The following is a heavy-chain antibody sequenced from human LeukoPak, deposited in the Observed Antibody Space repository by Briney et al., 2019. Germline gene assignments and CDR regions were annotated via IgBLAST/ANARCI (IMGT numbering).Heavy chain of an antibody. Sequence: GESLKISCKGSGYSFTSYWISWVRQMPGKGLEWMGRIDPSDSYTNYSPSFQGHVTIAADKSISTAYLQWSSLKASDTAMYYCARHTFGGIVAIDYWGQGTLVTVSS. D-gene: IGHD5-12*01. J-gene: IGHJ4*02. CDR2: IDPSDSYT. CDR3: ARHTFGGIVAIDY. CDR1: GYSFTSYW. V-gene: IGHV5-10-1*01.